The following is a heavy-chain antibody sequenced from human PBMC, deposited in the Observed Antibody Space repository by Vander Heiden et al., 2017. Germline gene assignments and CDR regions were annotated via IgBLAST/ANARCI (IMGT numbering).Heavy chain of an antibody. D-gene: IGHD1-26*01. CDR3: AKAPIIVGAWGMEYYFDY. Sequence: EVQLLESGGGLVQPGGSLRLSCAASGFTFSSYAMSWVRQAPGKGLEWVSAISGSGGSTYYADSVKGRVTISRDNSKNTLYRQMNSLRAEETAVYYCAKAPIIVGAWGMEYYFDYWGQGTMVTVSS. CDR2: ISGSGGST. CDR1: GFTFSSYA. V-gene: IGHV3-23*01. J-gene: IGHJ4*02.